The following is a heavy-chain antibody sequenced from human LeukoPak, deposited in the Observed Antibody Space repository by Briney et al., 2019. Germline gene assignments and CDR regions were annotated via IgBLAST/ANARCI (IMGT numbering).Heavy chain of an antibody. CDR1: GFTFDDYA. CDR3: ATFSSGEFDY. D-gene: IGHD6-19*01. V-gene: IGHV3-9*01. CDR2: ISWNSGSI. Sequence: GGSLGLSCAASGFTFDDYAMHWVRQAPGKGLEWVSGISWNSGSIGYADSVKGRFTISRDNAKNSLYLQMNSLRAEDTALYYCATFSSGEFDYWGQGTLVTVSS. J-gene: IGHJ4*02.